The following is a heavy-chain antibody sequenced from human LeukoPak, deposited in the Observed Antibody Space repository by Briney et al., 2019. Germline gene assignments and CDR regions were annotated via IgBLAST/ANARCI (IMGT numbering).Heavy chain of an antibody. D-gene: IGHD2-15*01. CDR1: GFPYGSTS. CDR2: IQRDGTSP. J-gene: IGHJ4*02. V-gene: IGHV3-74*01. Sequence: GGSLRLSCTASGFPYGSTSMHWVRQAPGKGLEWVSGIQRDGTSPTYADSVKGRFIISRDNSKNTLYLQMNSLRAEDTAIYYCAKDPLYCSGGSCYFPFDYWGQGTLVTVSS. CDR3: AKDPLYCSGGSCYFPFDY.